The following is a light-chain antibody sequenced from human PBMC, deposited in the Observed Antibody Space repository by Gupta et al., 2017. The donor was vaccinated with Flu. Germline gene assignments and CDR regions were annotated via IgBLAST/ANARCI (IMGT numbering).Light chain of an antibody. CDR2: VAS. J-gene: IGKJ4*02. Sequence: DSVLTQSPGTLYLSPGERATRSCRASQNVNSSYLAWYQQKPGQAPRHLIYVASNRATGIPDRFSGSGSGTDFTLTISRLEPEDVAVYYGQQDSSSALTFGGGTKVDIK. CDR3: QQDSSSALT. V-gene: IGKV3-20*01. CDR1: QNVNSSY.